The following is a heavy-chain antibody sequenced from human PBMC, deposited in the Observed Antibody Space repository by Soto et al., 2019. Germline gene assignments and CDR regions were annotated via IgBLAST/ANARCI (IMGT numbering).Heavy chain of an antibody. CDR3: ARGATMIVVVISLGGFDP. CDR2: INHSGST. V-gene: IGHV4-34*01. D-gene: IGHD3-22*01. Sequence: PPETLSLPCGVYGGSFSGYHWRWIRQPLGKGLQWIGEINHSGSTNYNPSLKSRVTISVDTSKNQFSLKLSPVTAADTAVYYCARGATMIVVVISLGGFDPWGQGTLDTVSS. J-gene: IGHJ5*02. CDR1: GGSFSGYH.